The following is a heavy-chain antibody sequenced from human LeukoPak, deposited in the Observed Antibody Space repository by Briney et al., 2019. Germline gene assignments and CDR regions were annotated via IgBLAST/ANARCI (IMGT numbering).Heavy chain of an antibody. Sequence: PGRSLTLSCADSGFTFSNYAMHWGRQAPGKGLEWVAVISYDGRSKYYTDSVKGRFTISRDNSKNTLYLQMNSLRAEDTAVYYCARGDNYYDSGTKGNWFDPWGQGTLVTVSS. CDR1: GFTFSNYA. V-gene: IGHV3-30*04. CDR2: ISYDGRSK. CDR3: ARGDNYYDSGTKGNWFDP. J-gene: IGHJ5*02. D-gene: IGHD3-10*01.